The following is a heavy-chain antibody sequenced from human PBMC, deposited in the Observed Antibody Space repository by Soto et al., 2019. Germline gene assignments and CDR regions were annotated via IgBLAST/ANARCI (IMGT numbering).Heavy chain of an antibody. Sequence: SETLSLTCAVYGGSFSGYYWSWIRQPPGKGLEWIGEINHSGSTNYNPSLKSRVTISVDTSKNQFSLKLSSVTAADTAVYYCARGGIASRPGDWFAPWGQGTLVTVSS. J-gene: IGHJ5*02. CDR2: INHSGST. CDR3: ARGGIASRPGDWFAP. D-gene: IGHD6-6*01. V-gene: IGHV4-34*01. CDR1: GGSFSGYY.